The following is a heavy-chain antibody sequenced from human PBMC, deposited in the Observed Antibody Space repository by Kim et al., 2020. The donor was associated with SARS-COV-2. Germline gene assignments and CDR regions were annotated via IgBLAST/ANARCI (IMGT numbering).Heavy chain of an antibody. CDR3: ARDSTEPIRFLEWLHSSQLYYFDY. CDR1: GYTFTSYA. D-gene: IGHD3-3*01. Sequence: ASVKVSCKASGYTFTSYAMNWVRQAPGQGLEWMGWINTNTGNPTYAQGFTGRFVFSLDTSVSTAYLQISSLKAEDTAVYYCARDSTEPIRFLEWLHSSQLYYFDYWGQGTLVTVSS. CDR2: INTNTGNP. J-gene: IGHJ4*02. V-gene: IGHV7-4-1*02.